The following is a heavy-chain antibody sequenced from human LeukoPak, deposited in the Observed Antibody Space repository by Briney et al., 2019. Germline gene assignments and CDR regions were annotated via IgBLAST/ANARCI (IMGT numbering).Heavy chain of an antibody. V-gene: IGHV3-23*01. CDR2: ISGSGGST. D-gene: IGHD6-6*01. CDR1: GFTFSSYA. Sequence: HTGGSLRLSCAASGFTFSSYAMTWVRQAPGKGLDWVSAISGSGGSTYYADSVKGRFTISRDNSKNTLYLQMNSLRAEDTAVYYCAREHEHSSSCLDYWGQGTLVTVSS. CDR3: AREHEHSSSCLDY. J-gene: IGHJ4*01.